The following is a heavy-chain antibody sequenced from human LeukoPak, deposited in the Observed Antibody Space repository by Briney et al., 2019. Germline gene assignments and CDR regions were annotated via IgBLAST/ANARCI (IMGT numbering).Heavy chain of an antibody. CDR2: ILPVFGTS. CDR3: ARDHRGFYYGSGNYYLDV. Sequence: SVTVSCKASGGTYNNYAITWVRQAPGQGLEWVGGILPVFGTSNYAQRFQGRVTITADESTGTTYMELSSLRSEDTAVYYCARDHRGFYYGSGNYYLDVWGKGTTVTVSS. J-gene: IGHJ6*03. CDR1: GGTYNNYA. V-gene: IGHV1-69*01. D-gene: IGHD3-10*01.